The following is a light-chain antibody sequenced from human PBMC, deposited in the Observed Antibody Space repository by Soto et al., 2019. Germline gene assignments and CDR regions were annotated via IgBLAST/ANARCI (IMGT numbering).Light chain of an antibody. J-gene: IGKJ1*01. Sequence: DIVMTQSPDSLAVSLGETSTINCKSSQSVLYSSNNKNYLAWYQQKPGQPPKLLIYWASTRESGVPDRFSGSGSGTDFTLTISSLQAEDVAVYSCQQYYDPPQNFGQGTKVEIK. CDR1: QSVLYSSNNKNY. CDR3: QQYYDPPQN. V-gene: IGKV4-1*01. CDR2: WAS.